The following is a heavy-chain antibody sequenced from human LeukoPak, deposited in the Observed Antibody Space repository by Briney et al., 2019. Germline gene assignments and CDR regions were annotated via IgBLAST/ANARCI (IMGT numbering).Heavy chain of an antibody. Sequence: PETLSLTCTVSGGSISSYYWSWIRQPPGKGLEWIGYIYYTGSTNYNPSLTSRVTISVDTSKNQFSLNLTSVTATDTAVYYCARADGYYYPADYWGQGTLVTVS. CDR2: IYYTGST. CDR1: GGSISSYY. CDR3: ARADGYYYPADY. V-gene: IGHV4-59*01. D-gene: IGHD3-22*01. J-gene: IGHJ4*02.